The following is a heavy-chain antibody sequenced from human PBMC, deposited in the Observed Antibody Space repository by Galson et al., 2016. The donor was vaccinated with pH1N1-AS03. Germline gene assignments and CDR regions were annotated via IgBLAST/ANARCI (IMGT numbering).Heavy chain of an antibody. CDR2: IYPADSST. Sequence: QSGAEVKKPGESLKISCKVSGYTFSNHWIGRVRQMPGKGLEWMGIIYPADSSTTYSPSFQGQVTISADQSISTAYLQWSSLRASDTATYFCARQQDGRGSGLEWLFWYGMDVWGQGTTVIVSS. V-gene: IGHV5-51*01. CDR3: ARQQDGRGSGLEWLFWYGMDV. D-gene: IGHD3-3*01. J-gene: IGHJ6*02. CDR1: GYTFSNHW.